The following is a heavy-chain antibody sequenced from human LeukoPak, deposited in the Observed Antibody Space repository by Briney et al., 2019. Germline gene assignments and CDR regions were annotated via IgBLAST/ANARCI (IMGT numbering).Heavy chain of an antibody. CDR2: IYDSGST. Sequence: SETLSLTCTVSGGSIRSSYYYWGWIRQPPGKGLEWIGSIYDSGSTYYNPSLKSRVTISVDTSKNQFSLKLNSVTAADTAVYYCARVSQAVTTPYYYGMDVWGQGTTVTVSS. J-gene: IGHJ6*02. CDR1: GGSIRSSYYY. CDR3: ARVSQAVTTPYYYGMDV. D-gene: IGHD4-11*01. V-gene: IGHV4-39*01.